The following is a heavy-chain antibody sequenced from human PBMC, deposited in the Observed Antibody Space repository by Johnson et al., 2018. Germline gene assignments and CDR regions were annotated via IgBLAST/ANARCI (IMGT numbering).Heavy chain of an antibody. V-gene: IGHV3-21*01. J-gene: IGHJ6*03. Sequence: WVRQAPGKGLEWVSSVSSSSSYIYYADSVKGRFTISRDNAKNSLYLQMNSLRAEDTAVYYCARQDGAYSLHYYYYYMDVWGTGTAVTVSS. CDR3: ARQDGAYSLHYYYYYMDV. CDR2: VSSSSSYI. D-gene: IGHD4-17*01.